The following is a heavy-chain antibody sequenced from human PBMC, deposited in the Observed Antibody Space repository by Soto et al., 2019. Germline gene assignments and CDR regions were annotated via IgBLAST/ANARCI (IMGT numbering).Heavy chain of an antibody. CDR3: GPRHYVAKGYPLET. D-gene: IGHD2-21*02. J-gene: IGHJ4*02. V-gene: IGHV4-59*08. CDR2: VYYSGST. CDR1: GGSISSYF. Sequence: PSETLSLTCTVSGGSISSYFWSWIRQPPGKGLEWIGYVYYSGSTNYNPSLKSRITISQDTSKNQFSLKLSSVTPADTAVYYCGPRHYVAKGYPLETGGQGPRVTVSS.